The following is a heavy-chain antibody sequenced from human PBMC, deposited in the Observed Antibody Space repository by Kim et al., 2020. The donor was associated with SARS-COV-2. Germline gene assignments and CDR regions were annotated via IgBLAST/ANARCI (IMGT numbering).Heavy chain of an antibody. V-gene: IGHV3-23*01. J-gene: IGHJ4*02. CDR2: ISGSGDNT. CDR1: GFTFSSYA. D-gene: IGHD2-2*01. CDR3: AKSTFDIVVVPAAPDLDY. Sequence: GGSLRLSCAASGFTFSSYAMSWVRQAPGTGLEWVSVISGSGDNTCYADSVKGRFTISRDNSKNTLYLQMNSLRAEDTAVYYCAKSTFDIVVVPAAPDLDYWGQGTLVTVSS.